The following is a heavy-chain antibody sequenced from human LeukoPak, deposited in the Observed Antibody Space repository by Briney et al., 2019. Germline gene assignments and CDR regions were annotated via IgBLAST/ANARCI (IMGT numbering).Heavy chain of an antibody. D-gene: IGHD1-26*01. CDR3: ARQLGGSEYFDY. CDR1: GGSISIYH. CDR2: IYYSGST. V-gene: IGHV4-59*08. Sequence: PSETLSLTCNVSGGSISIYHWSWIRQPPGKGLEWIGFIYYSGSTSYNPSLKSRVTISVDTSKNQFSLKLSSVTAADTAVYYCARQLGGSEYFDYWGQGTLVTVSS. J-gene: IGHJ4*02.